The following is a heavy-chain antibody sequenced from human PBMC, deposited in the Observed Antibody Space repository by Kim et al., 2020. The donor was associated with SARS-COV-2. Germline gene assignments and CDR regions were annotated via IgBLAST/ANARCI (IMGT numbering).Heavy chain of an antibody. J-gene: IGHJ6*02. CDR1: GFTFSSYW. D-gene: IGHD6-13*01. Sequence: GGSLRLSCAASGFTFSSYWMSWVRQAPGKGLEWVANIKQDGSEKYYVDSVKGRFTISRDNAKNSLYLQMNSLRAEDTAVYYCARVTEYSSSWYYYYGMDVWGQGTTVTVSS. V-gene: IGHV3-7*03. CDR2: IKQDGSEK. CDR3: ARVTEYSSSWYYYYGMDV.